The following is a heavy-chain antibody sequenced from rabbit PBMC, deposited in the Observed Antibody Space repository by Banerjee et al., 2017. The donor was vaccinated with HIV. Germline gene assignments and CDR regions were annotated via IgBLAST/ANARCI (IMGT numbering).Heavy chain of an antibody. J-gene: IGHJ4*01. CDR2: IYNGDGST. CDR1: GIDFNSYG. D-gene: IGHD2-1*01. V-gene: IGHV1S47*01. CDR3: ARAPYSYDDYGDYFVL. Sequence: QEQLVESGGGLVTLGGSLKLSCKASGIDFNSYGISWVRQAPGKGLEWIGCIYNGDGSTYYASWVNGRFTISKTSSTAVTLQMTSLTAADTATYFCARAPYSYDDYGDYFVLWGPG.